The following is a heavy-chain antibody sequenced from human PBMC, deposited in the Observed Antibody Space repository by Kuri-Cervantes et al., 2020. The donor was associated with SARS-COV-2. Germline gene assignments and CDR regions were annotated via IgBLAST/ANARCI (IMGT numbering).Heavy chain of an antibody. V-gene: IGHV5-51*01. J-gene: IGHJ6*02. CDR3: ARSAELLVDYYYGMDV. Sequence: GESLKISCKGSGYSFTSYWIGWVRQMPGKGLEWMGIIYPGDSDTRYSPSFQGQVTISADKSISTAYLQWSSLKASDTAMYYCARSAELLVDYYYGMDVWGQGTTVTVSS. D-gene: IGHD2-15*01. CDR2: IYPGDSDT. CDR1: GYSFTSYW.